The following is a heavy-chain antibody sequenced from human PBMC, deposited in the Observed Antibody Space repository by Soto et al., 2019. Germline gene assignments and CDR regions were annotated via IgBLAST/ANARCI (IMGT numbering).Heavy chain of an antibody. CDR1: DGSIVGYY. Sequence: PLLILCLTYTVSDGSIVGYYCSWIRQPQGKGLEWIGYIYYSGSTNYNPSLKSRVTISVDTSKNQFSLKLSSVTAADTAVYYCAREGRQVVVAATLGLRWFDPWRQGTLVTVSS. D-gene: IGHD2-15*01. CDR3: AREGRQVVVAATLGLRWFDP. J-gene: IGHJ5*02. CDR2: IYYSGST. V-gene: IGHV4-59*01.